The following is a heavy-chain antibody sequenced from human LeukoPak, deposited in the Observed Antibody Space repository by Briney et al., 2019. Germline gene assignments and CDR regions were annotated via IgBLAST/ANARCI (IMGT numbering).Heavy chain of an antibody. J-gene: IGHJ4*02. Sequence: SETLSLTCTVSGGSISKYYWSWIRQPPGKGLEWIGEVSFSGSTNYNPSLRSRVTMSVDRSKSQFSLKLSSVTAADTAVYYCARGFYDSGGYSSPFDYWGQGTLVTISS. V-gene: IGHV4-59*01. CDR2: VSFSGST. CDR1: GGSISKYY. D-gene: IGHD3-22*01. CDR3: ARGFYDSGGYSSPFDY.